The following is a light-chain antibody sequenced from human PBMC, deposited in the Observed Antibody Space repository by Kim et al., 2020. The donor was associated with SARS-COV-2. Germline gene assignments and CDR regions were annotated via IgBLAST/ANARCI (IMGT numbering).Light chain of an antibody. CDR2: YHS. CDR3: QVWDSEVV. J-gene: IGLJ2*01. Sequence: VSVDPRKTARITCRRNNIGSKSMHWYQQKPGQAPVLVIYYHSDRPSGIPERFSGSNSENTATLTVSRIEAGDEADYYCQVWDSEVVFGGGTQLTVL. CDR1: NIGSKS. V-gene: IGLV3-21*04.